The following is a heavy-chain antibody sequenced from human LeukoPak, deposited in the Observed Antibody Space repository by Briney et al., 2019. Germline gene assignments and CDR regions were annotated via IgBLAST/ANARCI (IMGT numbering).Heavy chain of an antibody. V-gene: IGHV3-48*04. CDR1: GFTFSSYS. CDR2: ISSSSSTM. J-gene: IGHJ4*02. CDR3: ARDSPGEVVTARGDY. Sequence: GGSLRLSCAASGFTFSSYSMLWVRQAPGKGLEWVSYISSSSSTMYYADSVKGRFTISRDNAKNSLYLHINSLRVEDTAIYYCARDSPGEVVTARGDYWGQGILVTVSS. D-gene: IGHD2-21*02.